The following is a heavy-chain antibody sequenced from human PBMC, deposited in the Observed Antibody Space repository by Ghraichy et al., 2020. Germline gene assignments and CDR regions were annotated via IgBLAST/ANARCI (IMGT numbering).Heavy chain of an antibody. CDR2: IIPILGIA. D-gene: IGHD3-9*01. CDR3: ARAKYYDILTGVFDY. V-gene: IGHV1-69*04. CDR1: GGTFSSYA. J-gene: IGHJ4*02. Sequence: SVKVSCKASGGTFSSYAISWVRQAPGQGLEWMGRIIPILGIANYAQKFQGRVTITADKSTSTAYMELSSLRSEDTAVYYCARAKYYDILTGVFDYWGQGTLVTVSS.